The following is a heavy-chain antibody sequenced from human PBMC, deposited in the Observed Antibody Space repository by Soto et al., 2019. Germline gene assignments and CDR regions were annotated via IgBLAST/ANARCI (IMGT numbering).Heavy chain of an antibody. CDR3: ARTSAAGKYYYGMDV. CDR1: GYSFTSYW. CDR2: IYPGDSDT. J-gene: IGHJ6*02. Sequence: GESLKISCKGSGYSFTSYWIGWVRQMPGKCLELMGIIYPGDSDTRYSPSFQGQVTISADKSISTAYLQWSSLKASDTSMYYCARTSAAGKYYYGMDVWGQGTTVTVSS. D-gene: IGHD6-13*01. V-gene: IGHV5-51*01.